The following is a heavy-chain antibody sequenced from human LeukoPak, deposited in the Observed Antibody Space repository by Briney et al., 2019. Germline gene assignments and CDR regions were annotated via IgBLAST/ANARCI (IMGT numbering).Heavy chain of an antibody. V-gene: IGHV3-64*01. J-gene: IGHJ5*02. CDR3: ARGVGAATIRVGSVLDP. Sequence: GGSLRLSCAASGFTFSSYAMHWVRQAPGKGLEYVSAISSNGGSTYYANSVKGRFTISRDNSKNTLYLQMGSLRAEDMAVYYCARGVGAATIRVGSVLDPWGQGTLVTVSS. D-gene: IGHD5-12*01. CDR2: ISSNGGST. CDR1: GFTFSSYA.